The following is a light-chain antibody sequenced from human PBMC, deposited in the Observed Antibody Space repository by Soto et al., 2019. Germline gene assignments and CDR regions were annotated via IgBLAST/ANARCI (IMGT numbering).Light chain of an antibody. CDR1: SSDVGGYNF. CDR2: DVS. Sequence: QSVLTQPRSVSGSPGQSVTISCTGTSSDVGGYNFVSWYQQHPGKAPHLVIYDVSQRPSGVPDRFSAAKSGNTASLTISGLQAEDEADYYCCSYAGSNTLFGGGTKLTVL. J-gene: IGLJ2*01. CDR3: CSYAGSNTL. V-gene: IGLV2-11*01.